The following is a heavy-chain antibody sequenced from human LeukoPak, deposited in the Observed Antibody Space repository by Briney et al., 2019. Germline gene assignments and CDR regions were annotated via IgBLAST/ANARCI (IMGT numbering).Heavy chain of an antibody. V-gene: IGHV1-69*13. D-gene: IGHD3-22*01. CDR1: GVTFGSYDFTFTSYA. CDR2: IIPIYGRA. CDR3: AGFFYDSSNDAFDI. J-gene: IGHJ3*02. Sequence: GASVKVSCKASGVTFGSYDFTFTSYALSWVRQAPGQGLEWMGGIIPIYGRANYPQKFQGRVSVTADESTRTVTMQLSSLRSEDTAVYYCAGFFYDSSNDAFDIWGQGTVVTVS.